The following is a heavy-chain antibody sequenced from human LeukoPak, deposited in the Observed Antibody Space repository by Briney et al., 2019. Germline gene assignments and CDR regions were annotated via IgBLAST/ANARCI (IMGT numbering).Heavy chain of an antibody. CDR1: GFTFSSYA. Sequence: QSGGSLRLSCAASGFTFSSYAMHWVRQAPGKGLEWVAAISYDGSNKYYADSVKGRFTISRDNSKNTLYLQMNSLRAEDTAVYYCARDMGMGVVRGVIKVNWYFDLWGRGTLVTVSS. CDR3: ARDMGMGVVRGVIKVNWYFDL. J-gene: IGHJ2*01. D-gene: IGHD3-10*01. CDR2: ISYDGSNK. V-gene: IGHV3-30-3*01.